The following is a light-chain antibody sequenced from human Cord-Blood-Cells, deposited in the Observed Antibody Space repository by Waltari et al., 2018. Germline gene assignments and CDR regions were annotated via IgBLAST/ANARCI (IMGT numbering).Light chain of an antibody. Sequence: DIQMTQSPSTLSASVGDRVTITCRASQSISSWLAWYQQKPGKAPELLIYAASSLESGVPSRFSGSGSGTEFTRTISSLQPDDFATYYCQQYNSYSQTFGQGTKVEIK. CDR3: QQYNSYSQT. V-gene: IGKV1-5*01. J-gene: IGKJ1*01. CDR2: AAS. CDR1: QSISSW.